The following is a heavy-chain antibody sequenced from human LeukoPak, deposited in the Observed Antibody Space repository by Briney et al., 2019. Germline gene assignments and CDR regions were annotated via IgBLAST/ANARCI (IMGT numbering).Heavy chain of an antibody. V-gene: IGHV4-30-4*01. D-gene: IGHD6-13*01. Sequence: TSETLSLTCTVSGGSISSGDYYWSWIRQPPGKGLEWIGYIYYSGSTYYNPSLKSRVTISVGTSKNQFSLKLSSVTAADTAVYYCAREYSSSWYRRIDYWGQGTLVTVSS. CDR3: AREYSSSWYRRIDY. CDR1: GGSISSGDYY. CDR2: IYYSGST. J-gene: IGHJ4*02.